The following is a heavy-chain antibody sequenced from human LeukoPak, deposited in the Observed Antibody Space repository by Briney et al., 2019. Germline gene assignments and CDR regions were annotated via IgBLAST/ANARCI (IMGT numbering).Heavy chain of an antibody. D-gene: IGHD5-18*01. CDR2: IYYRGST. V-gene: IGHV4-39*01. J-gene: IGHJ4*02. Sequence: SETLSLTCTVSGGSISSSTHYWGWIRQPPGKGLEWIGNIYYRGSTYYNPSLKSRVTISVDTSKNQFSLKLSSVTAADTAVFYCASSAGTAMVVYWGQGTLVTVSS. CDR3: ASSAGTAMVVY. CDR1: GGSISSSTHY.